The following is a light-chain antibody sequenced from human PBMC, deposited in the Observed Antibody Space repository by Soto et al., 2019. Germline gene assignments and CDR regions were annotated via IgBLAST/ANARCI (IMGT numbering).Light chain of an antibody. J-gene: IGKJ4*01. V-gene: IGKV3-11*01. CDR1: QSVSNY. CDR2: DAS. CDR3: QQRQYWPPLT. Sequence: EVVLTRSPATLSLSPGERATLSCRASQSVSNYLVWYQQKPGQAPRLLIYDASNRATGIPARFSGSGSGTDFTLTISSLEPEDFAIYYCQQRQYWPPLTFGGGTKVEIK.